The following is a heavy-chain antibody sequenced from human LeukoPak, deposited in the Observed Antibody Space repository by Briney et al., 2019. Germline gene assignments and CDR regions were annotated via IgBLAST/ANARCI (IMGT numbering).Heavy chain of an antibody. J-gene: IGHJ6*02. CDR2: IIPILGIA. V-gene: IGHV1-69*04. CDR3: ARAREDKLLSRPDYGMDV. CDR1: GGTFSSYA. D-gene: IGHD2-2*01. Sequence: SVKVSCKASGGTFSSYAISWVRQAPGQGLEWMGRIIPILGIANYAQKFQGRVTITADKSTSTAYMELSSLRSEDTAVYYCARAREDKLLSRPDYGMDVWGQETKVTGSS.